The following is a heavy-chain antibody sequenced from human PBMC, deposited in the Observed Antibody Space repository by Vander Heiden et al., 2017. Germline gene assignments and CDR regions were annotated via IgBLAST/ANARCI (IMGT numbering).Heavy chain of an antibody. Sequence: QVQLVESGVGLVNPGGSLKLSCQASGFTLIHYYIRWIRQAPGKGLEWVSYISSSGSTIYYADSVKGRFTIPRDNAKNSLYLQMNSLRAEDTAVYYCARDRGDSGYDWFDYWGQGTLVTVSS. J-gene: IGHJ4*02. CDR1: GFTLIHYY. V-gene: IGHV3-11*01. CDR3: ARDRGDSGYDWFDY. D-gene: IGHD5-12*01. CDR2: ISSSGSTI.